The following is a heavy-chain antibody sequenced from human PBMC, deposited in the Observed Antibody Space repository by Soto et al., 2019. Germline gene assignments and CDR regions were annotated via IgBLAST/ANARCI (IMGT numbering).Heavy chain of an antibody. CDR2: IYYSGST. Sequence: SETLSLTCTFSVDSISSSSYYCGWIRQPPGKGLEWIGSIYYSGSTYYNPSLKSRVTISVDTSKNQFSLKLSSVTAADTAVYYCERELPNIYGMEVWGQGTTVLVSS. CDR3: ERELPNIYGMEV. V-gene: IGHV4-39*02. J-gene: IGHJ6*01. D-gene: IGHD5-18*01. CDR1: VDSISSSSYY.